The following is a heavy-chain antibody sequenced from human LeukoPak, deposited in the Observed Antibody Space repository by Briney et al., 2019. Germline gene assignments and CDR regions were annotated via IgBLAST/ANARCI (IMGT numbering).Heavy chain of an antibody. D-gene: IGHD1-7*01. V-gene: IGHV3-23*01. CDR2: ISGSGGST. CDR3: ARNGLELRGAFDI. J-gene: IGHJ3*02. Sequence: GGSLRLSCAASGFTFSSYAMSWVRQAPGKGLEWVSAISGSGGSTYYADSVKGRLTISRDNAKNSLYLQMNSLRAEDTAVYYCARNGLELRGAFDIWGQGTMVTVSS. CDR1: GFTFSSYA.